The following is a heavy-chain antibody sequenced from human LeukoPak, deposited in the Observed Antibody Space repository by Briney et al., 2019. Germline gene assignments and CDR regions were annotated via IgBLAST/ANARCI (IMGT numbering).Heavy chain of an antibody. D-gene: IGHD3-3*01. Sequence: ASVKVSCKASGYTFIGYYMHWVRQAPGQGLEWMGWINPNSGGTNYAQKFQGRVTMTRDTSISTAYMELSRLRSDDTAVYYCARTFYDFWSGYPRGLDYWGQGTLVTVSS. CDR1: GYTFIGYY. J-gene: IGHJ4*02. CDR3: ARTFYDFWSGYPRGLDY. CDR2: INPNSGGT. V-gene: IGHV1-2*02.